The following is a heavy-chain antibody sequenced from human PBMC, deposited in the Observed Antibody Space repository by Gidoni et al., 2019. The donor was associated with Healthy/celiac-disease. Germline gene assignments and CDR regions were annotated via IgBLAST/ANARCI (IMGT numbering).Heavy chain of an antibody. D-gene: IGHD4-17*01. CDR3: AKVPEESYGDYEGWFDP. J-gene: IGHJ5*02. CDR2: ISGSGGST. CDR1: GFTFSSYA. Sequence: EVQLLESGGGLVQPGGSLRLSCAASGFTFSSYAMSWVRQAPGKGLGWVSAISGSGGSTYYADSVKGRFTISRDNSKNTLYLQMNSLRAEDTAVYYCAKVPEESYGDYEGWFDPWGQGTLVTVSS. V-gene: IGHV3-23*01.